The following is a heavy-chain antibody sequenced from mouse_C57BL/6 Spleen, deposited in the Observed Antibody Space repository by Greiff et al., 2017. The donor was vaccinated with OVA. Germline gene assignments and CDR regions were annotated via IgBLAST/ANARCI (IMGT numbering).Heavy chain of an antibody. CDR3: ERDLRGAWWAY. D-gene: IGHD1-1*01. V-gene: IGHV5-17*01. CDR1: GFTFSDYG. CDR2: ISSGSSTI. J-gene: IGHJ3*01. Sequence: EVKLVESGGGLVKPGGSLKLSCAASGFTFSDYGMHWVRQAPEKGLEWVAYISSGSSTIYYADTVKGRFTISRANAKNTLFLQMTSLRCEDTAMYDCERDLRGAWWAYWGQGTLVTVSA.